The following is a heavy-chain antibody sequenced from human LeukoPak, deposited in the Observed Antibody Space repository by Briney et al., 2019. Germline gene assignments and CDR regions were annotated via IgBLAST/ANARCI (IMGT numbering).Heavy chain of an antibody. J-gene: IGHJ6*04. CDR2: IIPIFGTA. CDR1: GGTFSSYA. CDR3: ARTIYHYGSGPSKYGMDV. D-gene: IGHD3-10*01. Sequence: ASVKVSCKASGGTFSSYAISWVRQAPGQGLEWMGGIIPIFGTANYAQKFQGRVTITADKSTSTAYMELSSLRSEDTAVYYCARTIYHYGSGPSKYGMDVWGKGTTVTVSS. V-gene: IGHV1-69*06.